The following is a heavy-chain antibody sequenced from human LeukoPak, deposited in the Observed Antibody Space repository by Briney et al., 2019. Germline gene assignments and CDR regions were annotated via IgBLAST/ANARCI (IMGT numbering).Heavy chain of an antibody. J-gene: IGHJ4*02. CDR3: ARGGRAHENYYDSSPVYYFDY. V-gene: IGHV1-69*06. CDR1: GGTFSSYA. Sequence: GASVKVSCKASGGTFSSYAISWVRQAPGQGLEWMGGIIPIFGTANYAQKFQGRVTITADKSTSTAYMELSSLRSEDTAVYYCARGGRAHENYYDSSPVYYFDYWGQGTLVTVSS. D-gene: IGHD3-22*01. CDR2: IIPIFGTA.